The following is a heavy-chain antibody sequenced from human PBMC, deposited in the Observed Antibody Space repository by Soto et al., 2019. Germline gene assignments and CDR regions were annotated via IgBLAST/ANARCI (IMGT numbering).Heavy chain of an antibody. CDR2: IKSKTDGGTT. J-gene: IGHJ4*02. CDR1: GFTFSNAW. CDR3: TTDCGGDCSFDY. V-gene: IGHV3-15*01. Sequence: EVQLVESGGGLVKPGGSLRLSCAASGFTFSNAWMSWVRQAPGKGLEWVGRIKSKTDGGTTDYAAPVKGRFTISRDDSKNTLYLQMNSLKTEGTAVYYCTTDCGGDCSFDYWGQGTLVTVSS. D-gene: IGHD2-21*02.